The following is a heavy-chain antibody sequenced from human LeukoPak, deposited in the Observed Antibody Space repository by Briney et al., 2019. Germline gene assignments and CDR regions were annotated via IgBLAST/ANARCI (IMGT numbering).Heavy chain of an antibody. V-gene: IGHV4-39*07. CDR2: FSDSGST. J-gene: IGHJ4*02. CDR3: ARGYGDYGPPNY. CDR1: GGSISSWSYY. D-gene: IGHD4-17*01. Sequence: SETLSLTCTVSGGSISSWSYYWSWIRQPPGKGLEWIGSFSDSGSTYYNPSLKSRVTISVDTSKNQFSLKLSSVTAADTAVYYCARGYGDYGPPNYWGQGTLVTVSS.